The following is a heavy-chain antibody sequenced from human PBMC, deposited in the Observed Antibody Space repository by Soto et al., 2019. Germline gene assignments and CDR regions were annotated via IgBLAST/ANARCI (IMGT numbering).Heavy chain of an antibody. CDR1: GDSVSSNSAA. CDR3: TRDGVLPASYVLDV. D-gene: IGHD3-16*01. V-gene: IGHV6-1*01. CDR2: TYYRSKWFN. J-gene: IGHJ6*02. Sequence: PQLLRQSQTLSLTCAISGDSVSSNSAAWNWVRQSPSRGLEWLGRTYYRSKWFNDYAPSVKSRITINPDTSRNQFSLQLNSVTPEDTAVYYCTRDGVLPASYVLDVWGQGTTVTVSS.